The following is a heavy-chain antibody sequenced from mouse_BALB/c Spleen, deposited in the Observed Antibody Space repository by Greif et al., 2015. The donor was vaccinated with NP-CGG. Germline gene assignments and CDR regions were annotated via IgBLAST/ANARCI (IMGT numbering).Heavy chain of an antibody. Sequence: VQLQQSGPELVKPGASVKISCKASGYAFSSSWMNWVKQRPGQGLEWIGRIYPGDGDTNYNGKFKGKATLTADKSSSTAYMQLSSLTSVDSAVYFCARRSSGFAYWGQGTLVTVSA. D-gene: IGHD3-1*01. CDR1: GYAFSSSW. J-gene: IGHJ3*01. CDR2: IYPGDGDT. V-gene: IGHV1-82*01. CDR3: ARRSSGFAY.